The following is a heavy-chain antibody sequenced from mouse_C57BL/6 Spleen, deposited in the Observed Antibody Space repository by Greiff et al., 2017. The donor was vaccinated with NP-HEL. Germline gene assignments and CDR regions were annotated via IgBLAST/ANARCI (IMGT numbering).Heavy chain of an antibody. CDR3: AREDYYAPAGYFDV. J-gene: IGHJ1*03. CDR2: IYPGDGDT. CDR1: GYAFSSSW. D-gene: IGHD1-1*01. Sequence: QVHVKQSGPELVKPGASVKISCKASGYAFSSSWMNWVKQRPGKGLEWIGRIYPGDGDTNYNGKFKGKATLTADKSSSTAYMQLSSLTSEDSAVYFCAREDYYAPAGYFDVWGTGTTVTVSS. V-gene: IGHV1-82*01.